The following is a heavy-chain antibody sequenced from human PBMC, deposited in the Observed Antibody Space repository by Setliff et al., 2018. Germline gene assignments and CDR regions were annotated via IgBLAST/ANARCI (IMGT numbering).Heavy chain of an antibody. V-gene: IGHV3-23*01. J-gene: IGHJ4*02. Sequence: HPGGSLRLSCAASGFTFNNCAMSWVRQAPGKGLEWVSTISVNGDGTYYADSVKGRFTISRDNSQNTLSPQVNSLRAEDTAVYYCAKRPEHVDMYFDYWGQGTLVTVSS. CDR1: GFTFNNCA. CDR3: AKRPEHVDMYFDY. CDR2: ISVNGDGT.